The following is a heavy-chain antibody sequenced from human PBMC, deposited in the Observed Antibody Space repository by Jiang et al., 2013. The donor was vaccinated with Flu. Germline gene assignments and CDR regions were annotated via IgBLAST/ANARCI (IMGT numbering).Heavy chain of an antibody. CDR1: GGSISTYY. D-gene: IGHD6-19*01. CDR3: ARDLVNYNNGWRVGFDY. CDR2: IYYSGST. J-gene: IGHJ4*02. V-gene: IGHV4-59*01. Sequence: GSGLVKPSETLSLTCTVSGGSISTYYWSWIRQPPGKALEWIGYIYYSGSTNYNPSLKSRVTISVDTSKNQFSLKLSSVTAADTAVYYCARDLVNYNNGWRVGFDYWGQGTLVTVSS.